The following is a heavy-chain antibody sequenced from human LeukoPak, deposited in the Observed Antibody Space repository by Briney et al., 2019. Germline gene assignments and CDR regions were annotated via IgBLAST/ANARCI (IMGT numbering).Heavy chain of an antibody. D-gene: IGHD3-22*01. V-gene: IGHV3-7*01. CDR2: IKQDGSEK. J-gene: IGHJ4*02. CDR1: GFTFSSYW. Sequence: PGGSLRLSCAASGFTFSSYWMSWVRQAPGKGLEWVANIKQDGSEKYYVDSVKGRFTISRDNAKNSLYLQMNSLRAEDTAVYYCARHYYDSSGYYPTIYFDYWGQGTLVTVSS. CDR3: ARHYYDSSGYYPTIYFDY.